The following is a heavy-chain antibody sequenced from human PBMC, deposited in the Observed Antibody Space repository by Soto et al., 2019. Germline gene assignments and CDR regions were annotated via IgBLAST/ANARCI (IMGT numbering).Heavy chain of an antibody. CDR1: GASISSGGHY. V-gene: IGHV4-31*03. CDR2: IYFSGIT. CDR3: ARHGSSSYWLDP. J-gene: IGHJ5*02. Sequence: QVQLQESGPGLVRPSQTLSLTCTVSGASISSGGHYWSWLRQHPGKGLEWIGYIYFSGITYYNPSLXDXXTISVDTSETQFSLKLSFVTAADTAVYYCARHGSSSYWLDPWGQGTLVTVSS. D-gene: IGHD6-13*01.